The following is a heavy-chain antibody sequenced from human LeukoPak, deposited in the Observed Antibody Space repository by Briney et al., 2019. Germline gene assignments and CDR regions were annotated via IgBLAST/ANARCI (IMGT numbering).Heavy chain of an antibody. CDR2: IDTYTRSP. V-gene: IGHV7-4-1*02. D-gene: IGHD3-10*01. CDR1: GYSFTTHG. CDR3: ARGARDGALDY. Sequence: GASVEVSCKASGYSFTTHGINWVRQAPGQGLEWMGWIDTYTRSPSYVQGFEGRFVYSLDTSVETAYLQISSLKAEDTAVYYCARGARDGALDYWGQGTLVTVSS. J-gene: IGHJ4*02.